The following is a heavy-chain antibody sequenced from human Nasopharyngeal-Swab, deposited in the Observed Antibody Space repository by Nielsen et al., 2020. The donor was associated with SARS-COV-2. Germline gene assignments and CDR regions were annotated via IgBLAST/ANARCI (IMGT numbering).Heavy chain of an antibody. V-gene: IGHV3-74*01. CDR3: ARAYYFDS. CDR2: IKSDGSST. CDR1: GFTFSSYW. J-gene: IGHJ4*02. Sequence: GGSLRLSCAASGFTFSSYWMHWVRQAPGKGLVWVARIKSDGSSTSYAASVKGRFTISRDNAKNTLFLQMNSLRAEDTAVYYCARAYYFDSWGQGTLVTVSS.